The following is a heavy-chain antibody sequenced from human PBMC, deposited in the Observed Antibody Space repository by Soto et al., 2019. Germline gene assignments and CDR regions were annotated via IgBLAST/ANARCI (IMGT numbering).Heavy chain of an antibody. Sequence: PSETLSLTCAVYVGSFSCYYWSWIRQPPGKWLEWIGEINHSGSTNXXPSLKSRVXISVDTSKNQFXLKLSXFTSADTAVYYCASNPWLDPWAQGTLVTVSS. CDR3: ASNPWLDP. V-gene: IGHV4-34*01. J-gene: IGHJ5*02. CDR2: INHSGST. CDR1: VGSFSCYY.